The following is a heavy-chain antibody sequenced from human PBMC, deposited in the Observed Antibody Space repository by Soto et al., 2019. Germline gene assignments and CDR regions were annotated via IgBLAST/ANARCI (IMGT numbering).Heavy chain of an antibody. D-gene: IGHD4-17*01. CDR3: ARPHGLTTVVTPAAFDI. J-gene: IGHJ3*02. V-gene: IGHV5-51*01. CDR2: IHPGDSDT. Sequence: GESLKISCKGSGYSFTNSWIGWVRQMPGKGLEWMGIIHPGDSDTRYSPSFQGQVTISADKSINTAYLQWRSLKASDTAIYYCARPHGLTTVVTPAAFDIWGQGTMVTVSS. CDR1: GYSFTNSW.